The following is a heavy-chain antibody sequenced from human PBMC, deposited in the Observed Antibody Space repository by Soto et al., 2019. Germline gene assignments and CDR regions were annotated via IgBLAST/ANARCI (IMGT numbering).Heavy chain of an antibody. D-gene: IGHD3-3*01. Sequence: QSQTLSLTCAISGDRVSSNSAAWNWLRPSPSRGLEWLGRTYYRSKWYNDYAVTVKSRITINPDTSKNQFSLQLNSVTPEDTAVYYCAGTYYDFWSGSTVIDYWGQGTLVTVSS. V-gene: IGHV6-1*01. CDR2: TYYRSKWYN. CDR3: AGTYYDFWSGSTVIDY. J-gene: IGHJ4*02. CDR1: GDRVSSNSAA.